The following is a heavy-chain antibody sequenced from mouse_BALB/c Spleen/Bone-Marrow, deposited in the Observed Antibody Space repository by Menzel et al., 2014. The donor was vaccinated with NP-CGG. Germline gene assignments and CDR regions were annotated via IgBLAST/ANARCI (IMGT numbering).Heavy chain of an antibody. CDR3: ARGGDDFSLDY. J-gene: IGHJ4*01. V-gene: IGHV1-69*01. D-gene: IGHD2-4*01. CDR1: GYAFTDRW. Sequence: QVQLQQSGTELVMPGASVKMSCKASGYAFTDRWIHWVKQRPGQGLEWIGANDTSDSYTNYNQKFKGKATLTVDESSSTAYIHLSSLTSEDSAVYYCARGGDDFSLDYWGQRTSVTVSS. CDR2: NDTSDSYT.